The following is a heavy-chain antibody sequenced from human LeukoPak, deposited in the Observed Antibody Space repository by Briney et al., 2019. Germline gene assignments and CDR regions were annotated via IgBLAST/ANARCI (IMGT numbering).Heavy chain of an antibody. D-gene: IGHD1-1*01. CDR3: ARLRLGFLWNPIDY. V-gene: IGHV5-51*01. J-gene: IGHJ4*02. CDR2: IYPGDSDT. Sequence: GGSLRLSCKGSGYSFTSFWIGWVRQMPGKGLEWMGIIYPGDSDTRYSPSFQGQVTISADKSISTAYLQWSSLKASDTAMYYCARLRLGFLWNPIDYWGQGTLVTVSS. CDR1: GYSFTSFW.